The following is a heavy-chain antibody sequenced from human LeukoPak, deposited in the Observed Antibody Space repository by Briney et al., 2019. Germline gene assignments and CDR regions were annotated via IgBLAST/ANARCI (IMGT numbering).Heavy chain of an antibody. D-gene: IGHD2-2*01. J-gene: IGHJ4*02. CDR1: GGSFSGYY. CDR3: ARGDRVVPAAMSFDY. Sequence: SETLSLTCAVYGGSFSGYYWSWIRQPPGKGLEWIGEINQSGSTNYNPSLKSRVTISVDTSKNQFSLKLSSVTAADTAVYYCARGDRVVPAAMSFDYWGQGTLVTVSS. V-gene: IGHV4-34*01. CDR2: INQSGST.